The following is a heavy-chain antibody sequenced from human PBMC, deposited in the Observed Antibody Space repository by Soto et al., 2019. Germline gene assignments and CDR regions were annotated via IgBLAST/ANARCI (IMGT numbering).Heavy chain of an antibody. CDR2: IGTAGDT. Sequence: XVSLRLSCEASGFTFSGFDMHWVRQPTGKGLEWVSSIGTAGDTYYAVSVKGRFTISRDNAKNSLSLQMNSLRAGDMAVYFCAKSQEIGTHFFDSWGQGTQVTVSS. J-gene: IGHJ4*02. CDR1: GFTFSGFD. D-gene: IGHD6-13*01. V-gene: IGHV3-13*01. CDR3: AKSQEIGTHFFDS.